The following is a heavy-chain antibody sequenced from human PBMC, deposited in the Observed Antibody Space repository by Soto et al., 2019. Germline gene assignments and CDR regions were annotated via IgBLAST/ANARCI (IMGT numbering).Heavy chain of an antibody. Sequence: SETLSLTCTVSGGSISSSNWWSWVRQPPGKGLEWIGEIYHSGSTNYNPSLKSRVTISVDKSKNQFSLKLSSVTAADTAVYYCAKKQYVVGVFDYWGQGTLVTVS. CDR2: IYHSGST. V-gene: IGHV4-4*02. CDR3: AKKQYVVGVFDY. D-gene: IGHD2-15*01. CDR1: GGSISSSNW. J-gene: IGHJ4*02.